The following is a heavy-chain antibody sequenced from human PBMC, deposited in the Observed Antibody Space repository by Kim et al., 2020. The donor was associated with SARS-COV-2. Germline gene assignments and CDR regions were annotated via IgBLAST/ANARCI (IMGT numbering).Heavy chain of an antibody. Sequence: GGSLRLSCAASGFTFSTSGMNWVRQAPGKGLEWVSTISHDGSGKYYVYSVKVRFTISRDNAKNSLYLQMNSLRADDTAMYYCAKGSRGDYWGQGTLVTVSS. J-gene: IGHJ4*02. CDR3: AKGSRGDY. CDR2: ISHDGSGK. V-gene: IGHV3-7*01. D-gene: IGHD3-16*01. CDR1: GFTFSTSG.